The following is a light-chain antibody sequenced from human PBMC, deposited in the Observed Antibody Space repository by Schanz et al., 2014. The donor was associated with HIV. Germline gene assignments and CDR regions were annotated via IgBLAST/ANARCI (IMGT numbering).Light chain of an antibody. Sequence: DIVMTQSPDSLAVSLGERATIHCKSSQRILYSSNNKNSFTWYQQKPGQPPKLLIFWASIRESGVPERFSGRGYGKDFTLTISSLQAEDVAVYYCQQYYSAPVTFGGGTKVEIK. J-gene: IGKJ4*01. CDR3: QQYYSAPVT. CDR2: WAS. V-gene: IGKV4-1*01. CDR1: QRILYSSNNKNS.